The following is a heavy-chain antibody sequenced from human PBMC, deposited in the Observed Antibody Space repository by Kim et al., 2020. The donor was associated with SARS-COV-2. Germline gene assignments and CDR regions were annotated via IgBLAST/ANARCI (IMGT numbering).Heavy chain of an antibody. J-gene: IGHJ4*02. V-gene: IGHV3-74*03. CDR1: GFTFSTYW. CDR2: INNDGSGT. Sequence: GGSLRLSCAASGFTFSTYWMHWVRQAPGEGLVWVSTINNDGSGTKFADSVKGRFTISRDNAKNTLYVQMNSLRDEDTAVYYCARGSGYSSFWSDYWGQGTLVTVSS. D-gene: IGHD6-19*01. CDR3: ARGSGYSSFWSDY.